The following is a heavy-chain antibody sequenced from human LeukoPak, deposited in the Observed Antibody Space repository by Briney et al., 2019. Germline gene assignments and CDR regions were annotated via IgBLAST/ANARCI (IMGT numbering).Heavy chain of an antibody. CDR3: AIRYCSASGHDY. J-gene: IGHJ4*02. Sequence: ASVKVSCKASGYTFTDYDIHWVRQAPGQGLEWMGWINPRSGNTKYGQKFQGRVTMTRDTSISTAYMELSRLRSDDTAVYYCAIRYCSASGHDYWGQGTLVTVSS. CDR2: INPRSGNT. V-gene: IGHV1-2*02. CDR1: GYTFTDYD. D-gene: IGHD2-15*01.